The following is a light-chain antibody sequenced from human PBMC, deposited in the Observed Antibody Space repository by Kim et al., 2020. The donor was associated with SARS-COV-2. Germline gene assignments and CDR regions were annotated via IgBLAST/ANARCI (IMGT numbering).Light chain of an antibody. V-gene: IGLV4-60*03. CDR3: ETWDSNIRV. J-gene: IGLJ3*02. Sequence: SVKLTCTLSSGHSSYIIAWHQQQPGKAPRSLMKLEGSGSYNKWSGVPDRFSGSSSGADRYLTISNLQSEDEADYYCETWDSNIRVFGGGTQLTVL. CDR1: SGHSSYI. CDR2: LEGSGSY.